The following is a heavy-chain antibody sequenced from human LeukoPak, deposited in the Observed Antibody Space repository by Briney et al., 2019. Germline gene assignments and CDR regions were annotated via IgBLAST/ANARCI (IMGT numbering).Heavy chain of an antibody. J-gene: IGHJ5*02. Sequence: ASVKVSCKASGYTFTGYYMHWVRQAPRQGLEWMGWINPNSGGTNYAQKFQGRVTMTRDTSISTAYMELSRLRSDDTAVYYCARDGVLLWFNWFDPWGQGTLVTVSS. D-gene: IGHD3-10*01. V-gene: IGHV1-2*02. CDR2: INPNSGGT. CDR3: ARDGVLLWFNWFDP. CDR1: GYTFTGYY.